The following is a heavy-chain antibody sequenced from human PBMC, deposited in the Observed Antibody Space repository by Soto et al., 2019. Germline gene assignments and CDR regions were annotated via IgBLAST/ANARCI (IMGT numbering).Heavy chain of an antibody. J-gene: IGHJ6*02. CDR2: ISGSGDTT. CDR3: AKDYYSGYEWRDYYHGMDV. V-gene: IGHV3-23*01. D-gene: IGHD5-12*01. CDR1: GFTFSSYA. Sequence: EVQLLESGGDLVQPGGSQRLSCSASGFTFSSYAMSWARQAPGKGLEWVSVISGSGDTTYYAESVKGRFTISRDNSKNTVYLQMNSLRAEDTAVYYCAKDYYSGYEWRDYYHGMDVWGQGTTVTVSS.